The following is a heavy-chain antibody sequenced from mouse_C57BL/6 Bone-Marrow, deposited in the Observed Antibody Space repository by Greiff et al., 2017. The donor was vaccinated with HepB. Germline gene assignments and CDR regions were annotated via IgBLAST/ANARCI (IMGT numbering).Heavy chain of an antibody. J-gene: IGHJ2*01. CDR2: ISDGGSYT. V-gene: IGHV5-4*01. D-gene: IGHD1-1*02. CDR1: GFTFSSYA. CDR3: ARDPRYVDY. Sequence: EVKLVESGGGLVKPGGSLKLSCAASGFTFSSYAMSWVRQTPEKRLEWVATISDGGSYTYYPDNVKGRFTISRDNAKNNLYLQMSHLKSEDTAMYYCARDPRYVDYWGQGTTLTVSS.